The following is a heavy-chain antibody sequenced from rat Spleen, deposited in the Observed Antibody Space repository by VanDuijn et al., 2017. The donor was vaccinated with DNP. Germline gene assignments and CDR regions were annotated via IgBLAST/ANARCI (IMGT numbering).Heavy chain of an antibody. CDR2: IWSGGST. J-gene: IGHJ2*01. D-gene: IGHD1-3*01. CDR1: GFSLTSNS. CDR3: TRRTVAAGYFDY. V-gene: IGHV2-1*01. Sequence: QVQLKESGPGLVQPSQTLSLTCTVAGFSLTSNSVHWVRQPPGKGLEWIGAIWSGGSTDCISALKSRLSISRDTSRSQVFLKMNSLQTEDTAIYFCTRRTVAAGYFDYWGQGVMVTVSS.